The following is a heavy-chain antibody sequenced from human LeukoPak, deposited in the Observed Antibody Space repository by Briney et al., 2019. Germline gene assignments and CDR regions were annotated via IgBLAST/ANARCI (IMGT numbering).Heavy chain of an antibody. J-gene: IGHJ3*02. CDR1: GYSFTSYW. CDR3: ARPDSSSWDLGAFDI. CDR2: IYPGDSDT. V-gene: IGHV5-51*01. Sequence: GESLKISCKGSGYSFTSYWIGWVRQMPGKGPEWMGIIYPGDSDTRYSPSFQGQVTISADKSISTAYLQWSSLKASDTAMYYCARPDSSSWDLGAFDIWGQGTMVTVSS. D-gene: IGHD6-13*01.